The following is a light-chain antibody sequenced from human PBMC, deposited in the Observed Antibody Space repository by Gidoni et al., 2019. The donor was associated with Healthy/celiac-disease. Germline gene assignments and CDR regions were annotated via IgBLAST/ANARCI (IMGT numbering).Light chain of an antibody. J-gene: IGKJ2*01. V-gene: IGKV3-20*01. CDR2: GAS. CDR3: QQYGSSPLT. Sequence: VFTQSPGTLSLSPGERPTLSCRASQSVSSSYLAWYQQKPGQAPRLLIYGASSRATGIPDRFSGSGSGTDFTLTISRLESEDFAVYYCQQYGSSPLTFGQGTKLEIK. CDR1: QSVSSSY.